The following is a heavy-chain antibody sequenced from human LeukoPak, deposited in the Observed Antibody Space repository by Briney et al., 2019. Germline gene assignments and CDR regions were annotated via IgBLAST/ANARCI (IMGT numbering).Heavy chain of an antibody. Sequence: ASVKVSCKASGYTFTGYYMHWVRQAPGQGLEWMGWINPNSGGTNYAQKFRGRVTMTRDTSISTAYMELSRLRSDDTAVYYCAISQNYYDSSGYYFFDYWGQGTLVTVSS. D-gene: IGHD3-22*01. CDR3: AISQNYYDSSGYYFFDY. J-gene: IGHJ4*02. CDR1: GYTFTGYY. V-gene: IGHV1-2*02. CDR2: INPNSGGT.